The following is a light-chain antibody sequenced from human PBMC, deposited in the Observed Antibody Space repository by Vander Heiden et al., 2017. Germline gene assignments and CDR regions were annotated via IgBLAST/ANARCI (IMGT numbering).Light chain of an antibody. V-gene: IGKV4-1*01. CDR3: QQYYSTPPSFT. CDR2: WAS. J-gene: IGKJ3*01. CDR1: QTILYSPNNRNY. Sequence: DIVMTQSPDSLDVSLGERATIKCKSSQTILYSPNNRNYLAWYQQKPGQPPKLLIYWASTRESGVPDRFSGSGSGTDFTLTISGLQAEDVAVYYCQQYYSTPPSFTFGPGTKVEIK.